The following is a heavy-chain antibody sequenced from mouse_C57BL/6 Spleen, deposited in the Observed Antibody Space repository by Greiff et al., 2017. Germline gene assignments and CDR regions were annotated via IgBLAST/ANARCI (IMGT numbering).Heavy chain of an antibody. J-gene: IGHJ4*01. D-gene: IGHD1-1*02. CDR1: GYTFTSYG. V-gene: IGHV1-81*01. Sequence: QVQLQQSGAELARPGASVKLSCKASGYTFTSYGISWVKQRPGQGLEWIGEIYPRSGNTYYNEKFKGKAILTADKSYSTAYMELRSLTSEDSAVYYCARAMGGYGAVDCWGQGATVTGSS. CDR2: IYPRSGNT. CDR3: ARAMGGYGAVDC.